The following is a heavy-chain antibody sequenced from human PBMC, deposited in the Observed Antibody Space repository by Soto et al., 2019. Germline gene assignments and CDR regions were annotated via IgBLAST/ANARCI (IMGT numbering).Heavy chain of an antibody. CDR1: DGSISSDGYY. Sequence: SLTCTVSDGSISSDGYYWSWIRQPPERGLEWIGYMYYSGDTYYNPSFKSRVTIPIDSSKNHFSLRLRSVTAADTAVYYCAKSTGRFWGPGTLVTVSS. J-gene: IGHJ4*03. CDR3: AKSTGRF. CDR2: MYYSGDT. V-gene: IGHV4-30-4*08.